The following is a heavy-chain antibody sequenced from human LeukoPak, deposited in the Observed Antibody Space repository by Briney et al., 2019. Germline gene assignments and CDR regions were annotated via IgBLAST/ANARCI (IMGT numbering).Heavy chain of an antibody. CDR3: VRSEGKGVVDY. D-gene: IGHD1-14*01. CDR2: INHDGSET. Sequence: GGSLRLSCAASGFIFDDYGMSWVRQVPGKGPEWVANINHDGSETYYVDSLNGRFTVSKDNAKQSLYLQMNSLRAEDTAVYYCVRSEGKGVVDYWGQGTLVTVSS. CDR1: GFIFDDYG. J-gene: IGHJ4*02. V-gene: IGHV3-7*01.